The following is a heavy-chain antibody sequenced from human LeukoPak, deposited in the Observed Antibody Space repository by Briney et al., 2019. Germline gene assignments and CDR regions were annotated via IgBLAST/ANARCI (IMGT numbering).Heavy chain of an antibody. Sequence: PGGSLRLSCAASGFTVSSNYMSWVRQAPGKGLEWIGEINHSGSTNYNPSLKSRVTISVDTSKNQFSLKLTSVTAADTAVYYCARGPNYWYFDLWGRGTLVTVSS. CDR2: INHSGST. J-gene: IGHJ2*01. V-gene: IGHV4-34*01. CDR1: GFTVSSNY. CDR3: ARGPNYWYFDL.